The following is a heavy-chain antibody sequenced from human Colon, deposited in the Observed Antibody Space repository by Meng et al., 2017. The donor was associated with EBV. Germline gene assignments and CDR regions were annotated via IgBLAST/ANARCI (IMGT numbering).Heavy chain of an antibody. V-gene: IGHV4-30-2*01. CDR2: IYHGVNI. CDR1: GDSITSGDYS. Sequence: QVQEARSGLERPSQTLSLTCAVSGDSITSGDYSSTWIRQPPGKGLEWIGYIYHGVNIYYTPSIRSRVAISVDKSRNQFSLKLTSVSAADTAVNYCVRDTRRGGGWFDPWGQGTLVTVSS. J-gene: IGHJ5*02. CDR3: VRDTRRGGGWFDP. D-gene: IGHD3-10*01.